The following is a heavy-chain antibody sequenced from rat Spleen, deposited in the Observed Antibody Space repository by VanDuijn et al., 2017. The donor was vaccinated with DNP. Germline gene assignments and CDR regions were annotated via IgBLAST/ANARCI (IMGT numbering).Heavy chain of an antibody. D-gene: IGHD4-3*01. Sequence: EVQFQESGPGLVKSSQSLSLTCSVTGYSITSNYWAWIRKFPGNKMEWMGYINYSGTTAYNPSLKSRISITGDTSKNQFFLQLNSVTTEDTATYYCARYSSLGGAFDYWGQGTLVTVS. J-gene: IGHJ3*01. CDR3: ARYSSLGGAFDY. CDR2: INYSGTT. V-gene: IGHV3-1*01. CDR1: GYSITSNY.